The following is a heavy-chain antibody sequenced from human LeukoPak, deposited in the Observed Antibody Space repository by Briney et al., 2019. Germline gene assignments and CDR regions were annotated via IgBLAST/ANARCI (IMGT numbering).Heavy chain of an antibody. J-gene: IGHJ4*02. CDR1: GYTFTGYY. V-gene: IGHV1-2*02. Sequence: GASVKVSCKASGYTFTGYYMHWVRQAPGQGLEWMGWINPNSGGTNYAQKFQGRVTMTRDTSISTAYMELSRLRSDDTAVYYCARVYYDILTNYFDYWGQGTLVTVSS. CDR3: ARVYYDILTNYFDY. D-gene: IGHD3-9*01. CDR2: INPNSGGT.